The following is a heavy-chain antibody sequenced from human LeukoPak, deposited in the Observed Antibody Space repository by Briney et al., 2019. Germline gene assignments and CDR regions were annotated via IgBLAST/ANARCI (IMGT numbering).Heavy chain of an antibody. Sequence: SETPSLTCTVSGGSISSGGYYWSWIRQPAGKGLEWIGRIYTSGSTNYNPSLKSRVTISVDTSKNQFSLKLSSVTAADTAVYYCARYYGSGSDTDYYYYYMDVWGKGTTVTISS. D-gene: IGHD3-10*01. V-gene: IGHV4-61*02. CDR2: IYTSGST. CDR1: GGSISSGGYY. CDR3: ARYYGSGSDTDYYYYYMDV. J-gene: IGHJ6*03.